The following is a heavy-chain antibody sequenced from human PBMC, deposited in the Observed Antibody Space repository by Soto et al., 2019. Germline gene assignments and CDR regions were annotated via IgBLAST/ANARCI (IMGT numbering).Heavy chain of an antibody. D-gene: IGHD5-12*01. J-gene: IGHJ4*02. CDR1: GYSFTSYW. Sequence: GESLKISFKGSGYSFTSYWIGWVRQMPGKGLEWMGIIYPGDSDTRYSPSFQGQVTISADKSISTAYLQWSSLKASDTAMYYCARRGRNPEGYSGYDLDYWGQGTLVTVSS. CDR2: IYPGDSDT. CDR3: ARRGRNPEGYSGYDLDY. V-gene: IGHV5-51*01.